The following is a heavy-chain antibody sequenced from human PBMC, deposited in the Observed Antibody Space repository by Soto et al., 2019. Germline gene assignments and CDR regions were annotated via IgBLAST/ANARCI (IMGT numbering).Heavy chain of an antibody. D-gene: IGHD2-15*01. V-gene: IGHV3-23*01. CDR3: AKGGLLRPVDY. J-gene: IGHJ4*02. CDR2: ISGSGGST. CDR1: GFTFSSYA. Sequence: EVQLLESGGGLVQPGGSLRLSCAASGFTFSSYAMSWVRQAPGKGLEWVSAISGSGGSTYYADSVKGRFTISRDNCKHTLYLQMNSLSAEATAVYSCAKGGLLRPVDYWGQGTLVTVSS.